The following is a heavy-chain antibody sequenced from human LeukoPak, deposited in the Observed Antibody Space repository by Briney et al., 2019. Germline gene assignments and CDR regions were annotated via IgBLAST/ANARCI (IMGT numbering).Heavy chain of an antibody. D-gene: IGHD1-26*01. CDR2: IYTSGST. Sequence: APWLTSAVSRGSISRGSYYWGWVRQPAGRGLGWLGRIYTSGSTNYNPSLKSGVTISEATSKNQFSLKLTALAAAALPSFSCARDGGGSYPIDYWGQGTLVTVSS. CDR3: ARDGGGSYPIDY. J-gene: IGHJ4*02. CDR1: RGSISRGSYY. V-gene: IGHV4-61*02.